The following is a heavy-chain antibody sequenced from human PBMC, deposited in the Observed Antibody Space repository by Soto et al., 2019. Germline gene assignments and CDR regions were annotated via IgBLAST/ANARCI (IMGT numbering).Heavy chain of an antibody. CDR1: RFTFSSYG. D-gene: IGHD6-25*01. J-gene: IGHJ4*02. V-gene: IGHV3-23*01. CDR2: ISNSGSEI. Sequence: GGSLRLSCAASRFTFSSYGMSWVRQSPGKGLEWVSSISNSGSEIFYAASVKGRFTISRDSPKNTLYLEMSSLRPEDTAVYYCGRRGYNWQFSDYWGQGTLVTVSS. CDR3: GRRGYNWQFSDY.